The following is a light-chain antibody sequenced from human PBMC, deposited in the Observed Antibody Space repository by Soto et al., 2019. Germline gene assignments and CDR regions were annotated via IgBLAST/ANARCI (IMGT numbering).Light chain of an antibody. CDR2: AAS. Sequence: AIRMTQSPSSFSASTGDRVTITCRASQGISSYLAWYQQKPGKAPELLIYAASTLQSGVPSRFSGSGSGTDFSLTISCLQSEEFATYYCQQYYSYPPTFGQGTKVEIK. CDR1: QGISSY. J-gene: IGKJ1*01. V-gene: IGKV1-8*01. CDR3: QQYYSYPPT.